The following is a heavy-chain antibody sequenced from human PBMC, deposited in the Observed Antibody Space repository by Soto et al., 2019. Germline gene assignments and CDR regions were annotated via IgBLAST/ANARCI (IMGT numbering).Heavy chain of an antibody. CDR3: ARHDIVVVPAAIHYYYYGMDV. V-gene: IGHV5-10-1*01. D-gene: IGHD2-2*02. Sequence: RGESLKISCKGSGYSFTSYWISWVRQMPGKGLEWMGRIDPSDSYTNYSPSFQGHVTISADKSISTAYLQWSSLKASDTAMYYCARHDIVVVPAAIHYYYYGMDVWGQGTTVTVSS. J-gene: IGHJ6*02. CDR1: GYSFTSYW. CDR2: IDPSDSYT.